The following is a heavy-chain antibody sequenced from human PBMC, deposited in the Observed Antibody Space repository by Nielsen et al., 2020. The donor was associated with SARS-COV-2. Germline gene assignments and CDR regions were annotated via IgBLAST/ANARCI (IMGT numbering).Heavy chain of an antibody. CDR3: ASAVTMVRGGYMDV. CDR2: IYYSGST. Sequence: SETLSLTCTVSGGSISNSSYYWGWIRQPPGKGLEWIGSIYYSGSTYYNPSLKSRVTISVDTSKNQFSLKLSSVTAADTAVYYCASAVTMVRGGYMDVWGKGTTVTVSS. V-gene: IGHV4-39*07. J-gene: IGHJ6*03. D-gene: IGHD3-10*01. CDR1: GGSISNSSYY.